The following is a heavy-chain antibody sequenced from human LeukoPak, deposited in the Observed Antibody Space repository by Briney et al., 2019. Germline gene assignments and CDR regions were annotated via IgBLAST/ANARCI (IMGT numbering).Heavy chain of an antibody. V-gene: IGHV3-11*01. CDR3: ARADSSSWGGNWFDP. Sequence: GGSLRLPCAASGFTFSDYSMSWIRQAPGKGLEWVSYISSSGTSIYYADSVKGRFTISRDNAKNSLYLQMNSLRAEDTAVYYCARADSSSWGGNWFDPWGQGTLVTVSS. D-gene: IGHD3-22*01. CDR2: ISSSGTSI. J-gene: IGHJ5*02. CDR1: GFTFSDYS.